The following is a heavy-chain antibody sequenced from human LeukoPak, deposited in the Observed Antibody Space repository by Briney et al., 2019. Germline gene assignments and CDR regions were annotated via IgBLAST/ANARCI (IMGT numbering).Heavy chain of an antibody. CDR2: ISYDGSKK. V-gene: IGHV3-30*04. CDR1: GFTFSRHA. Sequence: GGSLRLSCAASGFTFSRHATLWVRQAPGKGLEWVAVISYDGSKKYYADSVKGRFTISRDNSKNTLYLQMNSLRAEDTAVYYCAREVATLDDWYFDLWGRGTLVTVSS. CDR3: AREVATLDDWYFDL. D-gene: IGHD5-12*01. J-gene: IGHJ2*01.